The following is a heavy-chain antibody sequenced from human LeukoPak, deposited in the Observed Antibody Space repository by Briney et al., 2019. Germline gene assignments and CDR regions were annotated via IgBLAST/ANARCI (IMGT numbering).Heavy chain of an antibody. J-gene: IGHJ2*01. CDR3: ASSTGVTTVWYFDL. V-gene: IGHV3-30*04. D-gene: IGHD4-17*01. CDR2: ISYDGSNK. CDR1: GFTFSSYE. Sequence: GGSLRLSCAASGFTFSSYEMNWVRQAPGKGLEWVAVISYDGSNKYYADSVKGRFTISRDNSKNTLYLQMNSLRAEDTAVYYCASSTGVTTVWYFDLWGRGTLVTVSS.